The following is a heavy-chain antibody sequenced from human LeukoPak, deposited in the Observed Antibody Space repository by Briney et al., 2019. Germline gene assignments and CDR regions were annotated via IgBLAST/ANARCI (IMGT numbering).Heavy chain of an antibody. CDR3: ARGYSGSYSGWFDP. D-gene: IGHD1-26*01. V-gene: IGHV1-18*01. Sequence: ASVKVSCKASGYTFTSYGISWVRQAPGQGLEWMGWISAYNGNTNHAQKLQGRVTMTTDTSTSTAYMELRSLRSDDTAVYYCARGYSGSYSGWFDPWGQGTLVTVSS. CDR2: ISAYNGNT. CDR1: GYTFTSYG. J-gene: IGHJ5*02.